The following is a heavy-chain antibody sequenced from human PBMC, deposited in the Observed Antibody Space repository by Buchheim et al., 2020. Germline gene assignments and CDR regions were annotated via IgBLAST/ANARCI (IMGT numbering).Heavy chain of an antibody. CDR1: GGSISSGSYY. Sequence: QVQLQESGPGLVKPSQTLSLTCTVSGGSISSGSYYWSWIRQPAGKGLEWIGRIYTSGSTNYNPSLKSRVTISVDTSNNQFFLKLSSVTAADTAVYYCAREGSRSSWYQNWFDPWGQGTL. CDR2: IYTSGST. CDR3: AREGSRSSWYQNWFDP. J-gene: IGHJ5*02. D-gene: IGHD6-13*01. V-gene: IGHV4-61*02.